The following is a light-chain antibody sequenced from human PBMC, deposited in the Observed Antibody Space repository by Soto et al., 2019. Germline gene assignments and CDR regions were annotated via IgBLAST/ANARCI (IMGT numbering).Light chain of an antibody. CDR1: QSVLYSSNNKKY. J-gene: IGKJ4*01. V-gene: IGKV4-1*01. CDR3: QQYYSTPLT. CDR2: WAS. Sequence: DIVMTQSPDSLAVSLGERVTINCKSSQSVLYSSNNKKYLAWYQQKPGQPPKLLIYWASTRESGVPDRFSGSGSGTDFTLTISSLQAEDVAVYYCQQYYSTPLTFGGGTKVEIK.